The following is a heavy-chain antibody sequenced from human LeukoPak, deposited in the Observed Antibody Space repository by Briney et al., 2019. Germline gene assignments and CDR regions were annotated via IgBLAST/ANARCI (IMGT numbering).Heavy chain of an antibody. CDR3: AKDFQGRWTIDY. CDR2: ISGGGGIT. Sequence: GGSLRLSCAASGFTFSNFAMSWVRQAPGKGLQWVSAISGGGGITYSADSVKGRFTISRDNSRNTLYLQMNSLRPEDTAVYYCAKDFQGRWTIDYWGQGTLVTVSP. J-gene: IGHJ4*02. CDR1: GFTFSNFA. D-gene: IGHD3/OR15-3a*01. V-gene: IGHV3-23*01.